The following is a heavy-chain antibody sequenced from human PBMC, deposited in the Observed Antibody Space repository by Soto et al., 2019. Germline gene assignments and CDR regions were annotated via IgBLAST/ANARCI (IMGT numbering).Heavy chain of an antibody. V-gene: IGHV4-34*01. Sequence: PSETLSLTCAVYGGSFSGYYWSWIRQPPGKGLEWIGEINHSGSTNYNPSLKSRVTISVDTSKSQFSLKLSSVTAADTAVYYCARGDYYGSGSYYKREYYYYGMDVWGQGTTVTVSS. D-gene: IGHD3-10*01. CDR1: GGSFSGYY. CDR3: ARGDYYGSGSYYKREYYYYGMDV. J-gene: IGHJ6*02. CDR2: INHSGST.